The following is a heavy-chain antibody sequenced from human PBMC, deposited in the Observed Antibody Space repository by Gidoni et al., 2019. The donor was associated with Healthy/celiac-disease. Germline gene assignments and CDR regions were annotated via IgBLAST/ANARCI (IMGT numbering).Heavy chain of an antibody. J-gene: IGHJ4*02. Sequence: QVQLVQSGAEVKKPGASVKVSCKASGYTFTSYYMHWVRQAPGQGLEWMGIINPSGGSTSYAQKFQGRVTMTRDTSTSTVYMELSSLRSEDTAVYYCARGPVYYYDSSGYEAEIDYWGQGTLVTVSS. CDR1: GYTFTSYY. D-gene: IGHD3-22*01. CDR2: INPSGGST. CDR3: ARGPVYYYDSSGYEAEIDY. V-gene: IGHV1-46*03.